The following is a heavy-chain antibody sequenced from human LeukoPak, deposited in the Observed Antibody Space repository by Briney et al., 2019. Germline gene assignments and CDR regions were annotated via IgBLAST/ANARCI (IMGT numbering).Heavy chain of an antibody. Sequence: GGSLRLSCAASGFTFSSYAMSWVRQAPGKGLEWVSAISGSGGSTYYADSVKGRFTTSRDNARNSLYLQMNSLRAEDTAVYYCARVVRGDAYNYDYWGRGTLVTVSS. CDR3: ARVVRGDAYNYDY. V-gene: IGHV3-23*01. D-gene: IGHD5-24*01. CDR2: ISGSGGST. CDR1: GFTFSSYA. J-gene: IGHJ4*02.